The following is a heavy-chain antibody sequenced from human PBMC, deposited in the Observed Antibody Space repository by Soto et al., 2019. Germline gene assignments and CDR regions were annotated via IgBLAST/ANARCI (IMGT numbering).Heavy chain of an antibody. V-gene: IGHV4-31*03. J-gene: IGHJ4*02. CDR1: NGSITTNSHY. D-gene: IGHD6-19*01. CDR3: AREQWGFDS. CDR2: IYYTGNS. Sequence: QVQLQESGPELVKSTQTLSLTSTVSNGSITTNSHYWTWIRQRPGKGLEWIAYIYYTGNSYYNPSLNSRLTISIDTSKNQFSLTLRSVTAADTAVYYCAREQWGFDSWGQGTLVTVSS.